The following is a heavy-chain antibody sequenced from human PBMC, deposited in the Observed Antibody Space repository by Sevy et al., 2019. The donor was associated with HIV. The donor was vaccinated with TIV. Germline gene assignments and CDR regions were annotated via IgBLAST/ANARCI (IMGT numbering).Heavy chain of an antibody. Sequence: DSVKVSCKASGYTFTSYGISWVRQAPGQGLERMGWISAYNGNTNYAQKLQGRVTMTTDTSTSTAYMELRSLRSDDTAVYYCSRGRYYGSGSYYSYWGQGTLVTVSS. V-gene: IGHV1-18*01. D-gene: IGHD3-10*01. J-gene: IGHJ4*02. CDR1: GYTFTSYG. CDR2: ISAYNGNT. CDR3: SRGRYYGSGSYYSY.